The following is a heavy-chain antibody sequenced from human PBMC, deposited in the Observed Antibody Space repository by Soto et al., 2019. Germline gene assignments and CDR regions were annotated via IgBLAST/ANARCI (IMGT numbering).Heavy chain of an antibody. J-gene: IGHJ6*02. D-gene: IGHD3-10*01. CDR2: IRYDGSNK. CDR1: GFTFSSYG. Sequence: QVQLVESGGGVVQPGRSLRLSCVTSGFTFSSYGMHWVRQAPGKGLEWLAIIRYDGSNKYYGDSVKGRFTISRDNSKNTLYLEMNSLSVEDTAVYYCARDRTFYGSGSKGMDFWGQGTTVTVSS. V-gene: IGHV3-33*01. CDR3: ARDRTFYGSGSKGMDF.